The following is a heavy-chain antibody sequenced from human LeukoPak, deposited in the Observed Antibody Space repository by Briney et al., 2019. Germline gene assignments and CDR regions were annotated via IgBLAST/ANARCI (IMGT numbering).Heavy chain of an antibody. V-gene: IGHV4-34*01. Sequence: PSETLSLTCGVYGGSFSGYYWSWIRQPPGKGLEWIGEINHSGSTNYNPSLKSRVTISVDTSKNQFSLKLSSVTAADTAVYYCARVLRRGGSFDYWGQGTLVTVSS. CDR3: ARVLRRGGSFDY. J-gene: IGHJ4*02. D-gene: IGHD3-3*01. CDR2: INHSGST. CDR1: GGSFSGYY.